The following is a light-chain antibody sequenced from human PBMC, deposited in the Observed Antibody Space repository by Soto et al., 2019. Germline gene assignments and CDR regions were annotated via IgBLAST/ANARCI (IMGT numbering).Light chain of an antibody. V-gene: IGKV1-39*01. J-gene: IGKJ2*01. Sequence: DIQMTQSPSSLSASVGDRVTITCRASQNIILYLNWYQQKPGKAPKLLISAASNLQSGVPSRFSGSGSGTDFTLTISSLQPEDFATYFCQQSYTTPVYSFGQGTKLEIK. CDR1: QNIILY. CDR2: AAS. CDR3: QQSYTTPVYS.